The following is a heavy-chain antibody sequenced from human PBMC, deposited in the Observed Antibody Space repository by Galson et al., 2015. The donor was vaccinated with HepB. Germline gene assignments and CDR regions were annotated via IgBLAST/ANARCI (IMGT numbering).Heavy chain of an antibody. J-gene: IGHJ4*02. Sequence: SVKVSCKASGYTFTTYYMHWVRQAPGQGLEWMGIINPSGGNTSYAQKFQGRVTMTRDTSISTAYMELSRLRSDDTAVYYCARDRFYDFRSGSLNYWGQGTLVTVSS. CDR3: ARDRFYDFRSGSLNY. CDR1: GYTFTTYY. D-gene: IGHD3-3*01. V-gene: IGHV1-46*01. CDR2: INPSGGNT.